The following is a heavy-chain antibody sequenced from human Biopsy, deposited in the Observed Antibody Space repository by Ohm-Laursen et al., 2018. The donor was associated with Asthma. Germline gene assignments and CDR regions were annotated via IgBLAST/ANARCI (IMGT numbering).Heavy chain of an antibody. J-gene: IGHJ4*02. CDR1: GRHFGSYN. CDR2: ISYDGSSI. Sequence: SLRLSCAAPGRHFGSYNMHWARQAPGKGLERVAVISYDGSSIYYADSVKGRFTISRDNSKNTLSLQMNSLTAEDTAVYYCAREGVAGTHIEDWGQGTLVTVSS. CDR3: AREGVAGTHIED. D-gene: IGHD6-19*01. V-gene: IGHV3-30-3*01.